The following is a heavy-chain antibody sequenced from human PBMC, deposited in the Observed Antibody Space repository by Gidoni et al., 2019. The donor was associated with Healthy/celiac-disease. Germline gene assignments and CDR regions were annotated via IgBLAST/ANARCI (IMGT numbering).Heavy chain of an antibody. CDR2: IDPSDSYT. J-gene: IGHJ4*02. CDR1: GYRFTSYW. V-gene: IGHV5-10-1*03. CDR3: ARNSQLSGYDYDY. Sequence: QSGAEVKKPGESLRISCKGSGYRFTSYWISWVRQMPVKGLEWMGRIDPSDSYTNYSPSFQGHVTISADKSITTASLQWSSRKAADTAMYYCARNSQLSGYDYDYWGQGTLVTVSS. D-gene: IGHD5-12*01.